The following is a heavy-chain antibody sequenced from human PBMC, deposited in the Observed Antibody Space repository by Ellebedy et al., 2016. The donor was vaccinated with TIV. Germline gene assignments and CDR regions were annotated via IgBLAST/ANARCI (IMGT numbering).Heavy chain of an antibody. CDR1: GFTFRDCY. V-gene: IGHV3-7*03. CDR3: ARYSNCPIY. D-gene: IGHD4-11*01. J-gene: IGHJ4*02. Sequence: GGSLRLXCTAPGFTFRDCYMTWLRQAPGKGLEWVANIKEDGSERNYVDSVKGRFTISRDNTKNSLYLQMTSLRADDTAVYYCARYSNCPIYWGQGTLVTVAS. CDR2: IKEDGSER.